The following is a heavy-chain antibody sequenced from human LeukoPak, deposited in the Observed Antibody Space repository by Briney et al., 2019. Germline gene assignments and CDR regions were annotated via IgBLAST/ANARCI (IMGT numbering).Heavy chain of an antibody. J-gene: IGHJ4*02. CDR2: INHSGST. D-gene: IGHD3-22*01. CDR3: ARGVNYDSSGYFDY. CDR1: GGSFSGYY. Sequence: SETLSLTCAVYGGSFSGYYWSWIRQPPGKGLEWIGEINHSGSTNYNPSLKSRVTISVDTSKNQFSLKLSSVTAADTAVYYCARGVNYDSSGYFDYWGQGTLATVSS. V-gene: IGHV4-34*01.